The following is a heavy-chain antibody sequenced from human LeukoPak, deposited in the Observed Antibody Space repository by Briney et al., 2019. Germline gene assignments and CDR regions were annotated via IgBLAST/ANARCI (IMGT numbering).Heavy chain of an antibody. CDR2: ISSSSSYI. CDR3: VKGYCSSTSCLIDY. V-gene: IGHV3-21*01. CDR1: GFTFSSYS. J-gene: IGHJ4*02. D-gene: IGHD2-2*01. Sequence: GGSLRLSCAASGFTFSSYSMNWVRQAPGKGLEWVSSISSSSSYIYYADSVKGRFTISRDNSKNTLYLQMSSLRAEDTAVYYCVKGYCSSTSCLIDYWGQGTLVTVSS.